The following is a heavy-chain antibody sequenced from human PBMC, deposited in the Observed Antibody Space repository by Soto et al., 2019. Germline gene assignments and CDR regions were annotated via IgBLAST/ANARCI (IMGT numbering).Heavy chain of an antibody. CDR1: GGSISSGGYS. CDR2: IYHSGST. D-gene: IGHD2-15*01. V-gene: IGHV4-30-2*01. CDR3: ARRYGGTFDY. Sequence: SETLSLTCAVSGGSISSGGYSWSWIRQPPGKGLEWIGYIYHSGSTHYNPSLKSRVTISVDTSKNQFSLKLSSVTAADTAVYYCARRYGGTFDYWGQGTLVTVSS. J-gene: IGHJ4*02.